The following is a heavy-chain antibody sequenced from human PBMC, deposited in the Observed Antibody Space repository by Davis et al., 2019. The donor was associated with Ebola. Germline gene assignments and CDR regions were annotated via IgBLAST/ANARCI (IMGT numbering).Heavy chain of an antibody. D-gene: IGHD6-6*01. V-gene: IGHV1-69*13. J-gene: IGHJ4*02. Sequence: SVKVSCKTSGGTFSSYSISWVQQAPGQGLEWMGGIIPIFGTTNYAQTFQGRVTITADESTSTAYMELRSLRSEDTAVYYCASPRRSRSSPVFDYWGQGTLVTVSS. CDR2: IIPIFGTT. CDR3: ASPRRSRSSPVFDY. CDR1: GGTFSSYS.